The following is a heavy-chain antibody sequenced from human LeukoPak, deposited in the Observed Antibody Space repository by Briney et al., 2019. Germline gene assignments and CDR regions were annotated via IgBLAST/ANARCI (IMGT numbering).Heavy chain of an antibody. J-gene: IGHJ4*02. D-gene: IGHD5-18*01. Sequence: SETLSLTCAVYGGSFSGYYWSWIRQPPGKGLEWIGEINHSGSTNYNPSLKSRVTISVDTSKNQFSLKLSSVTAADTAVYYCPRGKTGNSYQRLSNRKLDYWGQGTLVTVSS. CDR2: INHSGST. CDR3: PRGKTGNSYQRLSNRKLDY. CDR1: GGSFSGYY. V-gene: IGHV4-34*01.